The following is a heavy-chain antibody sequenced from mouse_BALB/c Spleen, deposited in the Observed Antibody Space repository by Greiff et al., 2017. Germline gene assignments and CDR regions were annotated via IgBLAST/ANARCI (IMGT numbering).Heavy chain of an antibody. CDR3: ARAYGYDPAWLAY. V-gene: IGHV7-3*02. CDR2: IRNKANGYTT. J-gene: IGHJ3*01. Sequence: EVKLMESGGGLVQPGGSLRLSCATSGFTFTDYYMSWVRQPPGKALEWLGFIRNKANGYTTEYSASVKGRFTISRDNSQSILYLQMNTLRAEDSATYYCARAYGYDPAWLAYWGQGTLVTVSA. CDR1: GFTFTDYY. D-gene: IGHD2-2*01.